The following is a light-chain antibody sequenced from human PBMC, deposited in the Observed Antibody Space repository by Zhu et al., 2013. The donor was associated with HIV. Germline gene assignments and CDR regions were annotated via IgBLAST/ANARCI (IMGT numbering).Light chain of an antibody. CDR1: QDVNSA. J-gene: IGKJ4*01. CDR2: EAS. V-gene: IGKV1-13*02. CDR3: QQFSTYFLT. Sequence: AIQLTQSPSSLSASVGDRVTITCRAGQDVNSALAWYQQKPGKPPKLLIYEASNLGSGVPPRFSGSGSGTHFTLTIASLQPEDFATYYCQQFSTYFLTFGGGTKVEMK.